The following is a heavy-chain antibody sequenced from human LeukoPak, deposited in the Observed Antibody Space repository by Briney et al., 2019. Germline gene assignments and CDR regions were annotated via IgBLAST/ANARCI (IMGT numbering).Heavy chain of an antibody. CDR2: ISSSSSYI. V-gene: IGHV3-21*01. CDR1: GFTFSSYS. CDR3: ARDGGEYDFWSGYTWQRVRSPLHY. Sequence: PGGSLRLSCAASGFTFSSYSMNWVRQAPGKGLEWVSSISSSSSYIYYADSVKGQFAISRDNAKNSLYLQMNSLRAEDTAVYYSARDGGEYDFWSGYTWQRVRSPLHYWGQGTLVTVSS. D-gene: IGHD3-3*01. J-gene: IGHJ4*02.